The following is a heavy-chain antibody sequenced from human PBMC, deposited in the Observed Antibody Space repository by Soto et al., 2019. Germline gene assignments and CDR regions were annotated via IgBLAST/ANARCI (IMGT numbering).Heavy chain of an antibody. CDR2: IYYSGST. V-gene: IGHV4-59*01. CDR3: ARVHRAAAGTIDY. J-gene: IGHJ4*02. CDR1: GGSISSYY. Sequence: SETLSLTCTVSGGSISSYYWSWIRQPPGKGLEWIGYIYYSGSTNYNPSLKSRVTISVDTSKNQFSLKLSSVTAADTAVYYCARVHRAAAGTIDYWGQGTLVTVSS. D-gene: IGHD6-13*01.